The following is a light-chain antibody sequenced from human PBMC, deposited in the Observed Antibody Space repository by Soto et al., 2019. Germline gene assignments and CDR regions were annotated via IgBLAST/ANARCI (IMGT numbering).Light chain of an antibody. CDR1: SGDVGGYNY. V-gene: IGLV2-8*01. CDR2: EVT. J-gene: IGLJ2*01. Sequence: QSVLTQPPSASGSPGQSVTISCTGTSGDVGGYNYVSWYRQHPGKAPKLMIYEVTKRPSGVPDPFSGSKSGHTASLTVSGLQADDQADYYRSSYAGRNCFVLFGGGTKLTVL. CDR3: SSYAGRNCFVL.